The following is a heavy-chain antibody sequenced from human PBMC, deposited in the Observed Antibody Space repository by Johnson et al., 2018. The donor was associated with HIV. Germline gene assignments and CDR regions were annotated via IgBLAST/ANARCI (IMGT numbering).Heavy chain of an antibody. J-gene: IGHJ3*02. CDR1: GFTFSNYD. CDR2: VGIAGDT. D-gene: IGHD3-22*01. Sequence: VQLVESGGGLVQPGGSLRLSCAASGFTFSNYDMHWVRQTTGKGLEWVSAVGIAGDTYYPGSVRGRFIISRDNARNSFYLPRNSLRAGDTAVSFCARGVPGYDYDSLQQPFDIWGQGTMVTVSS. V-gene: IGHV3-13*01. CDR3: ARGVPGYDYDSLQQPFDI.